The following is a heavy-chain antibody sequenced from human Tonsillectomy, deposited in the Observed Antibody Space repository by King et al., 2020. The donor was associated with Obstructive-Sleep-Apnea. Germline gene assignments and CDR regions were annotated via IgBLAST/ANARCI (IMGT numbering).Heavy chain of an antibody. J-gene: IGHJ4*02. D-gene: IGHD6-19*01. Sequence: HVQLQQWGAGLLKPSETLSLTCAVYGGSFSGYYWSWIRQPPGKGLEWIGEINHSGSTNYNPSLKSRVTISVDTSKNQFSLKLSSVTAADTAVYYCAISFSGWYRRTKYVDYWGQGTLVTVSS. V-gene: IGHV4-34*01. CDR3: AISFSGWYRRTKYVDY. CDR1: GGSFSGYY. CDR2: INHSGST.